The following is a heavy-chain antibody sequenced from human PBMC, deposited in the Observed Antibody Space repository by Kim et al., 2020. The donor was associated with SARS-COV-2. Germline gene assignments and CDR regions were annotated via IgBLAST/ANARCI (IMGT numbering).Heavy chain of an antibody. V-gene: IGHV3-53*01. CDR3: ARGGYGDYETGPCDY. J-gene: IGHJ4*02. D-gene: IGHD4-17*01. CDR1: GFTVSSNY. CDR2: IYSGGST. Sequence: GGSLRLSCAASGFTVSSNYMSWVRQAPGKGLEWVSVIYSGGSTYYADSVKGRFTISRDNSKNTLYLQMNSLRAEDTAVYYCARGGYGDYETGPCDYWGQGTLVTVSS.